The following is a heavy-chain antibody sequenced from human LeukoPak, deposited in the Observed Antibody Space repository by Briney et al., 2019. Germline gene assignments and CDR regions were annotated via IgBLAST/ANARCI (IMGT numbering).Heavy chain of an antibody. CDR1: GFTLTNYA. D-gene: IGHD3-9*01. Sequence: PGGSLRLSCAVSGFTLTNYAVHWVRQAPGKGLEWLAVMSNAGKNKYLADSVKGRFSVSRDISKDTLYLQMDSLRAEDTAVYYCAREGHSDLLTGYSPVEYYYYYMDVWGKGTTVTVSS. V-gene: IGHV3-30*04. CDR3: AREGHSDLLTGYSPVEYYYYYMDV. J-gene: IGHJ6*03. CDR2: MSNAGKNK.